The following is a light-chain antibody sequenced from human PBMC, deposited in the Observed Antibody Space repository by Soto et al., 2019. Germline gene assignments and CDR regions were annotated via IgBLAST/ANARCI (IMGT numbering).Light chain of an antibody. CDR3: QQVNSYPLT. V-gene: IGKV1-9*01. J-gene: IGKJ4*01. Sequence: DIQMTQSPSSLSASVGDRVTITCRASQGISQYVAWYQQKPGKAPTLLIYTATVLQGGVPSRFSGTGSGTEFILTISSLQPEDFATYYCQQVNSYPLTFGGGTKVDIK. CDR1: QGISQY. CDR2: TAT.